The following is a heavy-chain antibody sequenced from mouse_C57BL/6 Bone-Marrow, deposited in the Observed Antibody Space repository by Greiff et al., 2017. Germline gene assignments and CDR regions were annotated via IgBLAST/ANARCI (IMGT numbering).Heavy chain of an antibody. Sequence: EVMLVESGGGLVKPGGSLKLSCAASGFTFSDYGMHWVRQAPEKGLEWVAYISSGSSTIYYADTVKGRLTIARDNAKNTLFLQMTSLRSEDTAMYYCARGGYPHYYAMDYWGQGTSVTVSS. CDR2: ISSGSSTI. D-gene: IGHD2-2*01. CDR3: ARGGYPHYYAMDY. V-gene: IGHV5-17*01. CDR1: GFTFSDYG. J-gene: IGHJ4*01.